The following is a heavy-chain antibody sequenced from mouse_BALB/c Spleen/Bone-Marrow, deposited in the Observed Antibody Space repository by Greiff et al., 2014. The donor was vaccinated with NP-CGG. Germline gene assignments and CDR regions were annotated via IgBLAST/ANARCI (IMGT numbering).Heavy chain of an antibody. D-gene: IGHD1-1*01. Sequence: QVQLQQSGAVLVKPGASVKLSCKASGYTFTSYWMHWVKQRPGQGLEWIGEINPSNGRTNYNEKFKSKATLTVDKSSSTAYMQLSSLTSEDSAVYYCARRATTGVATDYWGQGTTLTVSS. CDR2: INPSNGRT. CDR3: ARRATTGVATDY. V-gene: IGHV1S81*02. J-gene: IGHJ2*01. CDR1: GYTFTSYW.